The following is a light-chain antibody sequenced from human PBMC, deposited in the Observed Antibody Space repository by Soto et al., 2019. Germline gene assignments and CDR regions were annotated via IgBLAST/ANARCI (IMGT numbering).Light chain of an antibody. CDR1: QSVGSTF. CDR3: GQFVSSPPRT. J-gene: IGKJ1*01. Sequence: EIVLTQSPGTLSLSPGERATLSCRASQSVGSTFLAWYQQKPGQSPRLLIYGVSTRATGIPDRFSGSWSGTAVTLSTSRLEPEDFAVYYCGQFVSSPPRTFGQGTKVEIK. CDR2: GVS. V-gene: IGKV3-20*01.